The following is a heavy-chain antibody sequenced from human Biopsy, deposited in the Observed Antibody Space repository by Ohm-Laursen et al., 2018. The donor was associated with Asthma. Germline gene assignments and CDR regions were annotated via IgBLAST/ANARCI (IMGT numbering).Heavy chain of an antibody. CDR1: GGSISSFY. V-gene: IGHV4-59*07. CDR2: VYWTGST. CDR3: VRAVRNEQWLAPFGY. J-gene: IGHJ4*02. D-gene: IGHD6-19*01. Sequence: SDTLSLTCSVYGGSISSFYWSWIRQSPEKGLEWMGYVYWTGSTNYNPSLKSRITMSVDTSKNRMFLELTSVTAADTAIYYCVRAVRNEQWLAPFGYWGQGKPVTVSS.